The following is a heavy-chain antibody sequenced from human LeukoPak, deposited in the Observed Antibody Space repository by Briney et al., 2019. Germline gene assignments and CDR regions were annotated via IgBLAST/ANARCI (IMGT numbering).Heavy chain of an antibody. V-gene: IGHV3-15*01. CDR1: GFTFSDAW. CDR2: IKSKLGGGTT. D-gene: IGHD4-17*01. Sequence: TGGSLRLSCAGSGFTFSDAWMSWVRQAPGKGLEWVGRIKSKLGGGTTDYAAPVNSRFTISTDDSKNTLYLQMDSLKTEDTAIYYCVHEGDYEGRFDSWGQGTLVTVSS. J-gene: IGHJ4*02. CDR3: VHEGDYEGRFDS.